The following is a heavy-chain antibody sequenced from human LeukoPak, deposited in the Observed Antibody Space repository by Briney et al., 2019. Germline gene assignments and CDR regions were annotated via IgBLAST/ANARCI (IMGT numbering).Heavy chain of an antibody. CDR1: GFIFGSYR. D-gene: IGHD2-8*02. V-gene: IGHV3-23*01. Sequence: PGRSLRLSCAASGFIFGSYRMSWVRQPPGKGLEWVSSIFPSGGEIHYADSVRGRFTISRDNSKSTLSLQMNSLRAEDTAIYYCATYRQVLLPFESWGQGTLVTVSS. J-gene: IGHJ4*02. CDR3: ATYRQVLLPFES. CDR2: IFPSGGEI.